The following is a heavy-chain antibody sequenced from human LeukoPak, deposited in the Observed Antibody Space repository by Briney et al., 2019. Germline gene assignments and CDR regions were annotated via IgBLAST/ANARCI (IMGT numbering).Heavy chain of an antibody. Sequence: PSETLSLTCAVSGSSISNNALWGWISQPPGKGLEWIGYIYHSGSTYYNPSLKSRVTMSADTSKNQFSLKLTSVTAVDTAVYYCARMVSGSGTYYFDSWGQGTLVTVSS. CDR3: ARMVSGSGTYYFDS. CDR2: IYHSGST. V-gene: IGHV4-28*01. CDR1: GSSISNNAL. J-gene: IGHJ4*02. D-gene: IGHD3-10*01.